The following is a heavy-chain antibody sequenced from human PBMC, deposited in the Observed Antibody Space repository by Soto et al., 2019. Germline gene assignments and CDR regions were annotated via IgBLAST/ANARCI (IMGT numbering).Heavy chain of an antibody. CDR3: ARDLIIAAPKTKPNFYYYGMDV. Sequence: ASVKVSCKASGGTFSSYAISWVRQAPGQGLEWMGGIIPIFGTANYAQKFQGRVTITADESTSTAYMELSSLRSEDTAVYYCARDLIIAAPKTKPNFYYYGMDVWGQGTTVTVSS. CDR1: GGTFSSYA. J-gene: IGHJ6*02. D-gene: IGHD6-6*01. V-gene: IGHV1-69*13. CDR2: IIPIFGTA.